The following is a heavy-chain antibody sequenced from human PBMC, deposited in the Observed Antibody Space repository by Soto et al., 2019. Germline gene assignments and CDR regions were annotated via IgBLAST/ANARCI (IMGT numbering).Heavy chain of an antibody. D-gene: IGHD6-13*01. Sequence: GGSLRLSCAPSGFTFDDYDMSWLRQAPGKGLEWVSGINWNVGSTGYAGCVQGRFTISRDNAKNSLYLQMNRLRAEDTALYYCAREGISAAGTRDYWGQGTLVTVSS. CDR1: GFTFDDYD. J-gene: IGHJ4*02. CDR2: INWNVGST. V-gene: IGHV3-20*04. CDR3: AREGISAAGTRDY.